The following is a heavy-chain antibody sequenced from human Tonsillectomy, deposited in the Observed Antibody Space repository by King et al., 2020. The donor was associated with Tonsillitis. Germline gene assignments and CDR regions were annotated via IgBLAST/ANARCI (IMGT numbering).Heavy chain of an antibody. CDR2: ISFDGSIT. CDR1: GFTFSYYA. V-gene: IGHV3-30*18. J-gene: IGHJ6*02. D-gene: IGHD1-1*01. Sequence: VQLVESGGGVVQPGRSLKLSCAASGFTFSYYAMHWVRQAPGKGLEWVALISFDGSITYYADSVKGRFTISRDDSKNTLYLQMNSLRVEDTAVYNCAKDLRQLGPGHKVISYGMDVWGQGTTVTVSS. CDR3: AKDLRQLGPGHKVISYGMDV.